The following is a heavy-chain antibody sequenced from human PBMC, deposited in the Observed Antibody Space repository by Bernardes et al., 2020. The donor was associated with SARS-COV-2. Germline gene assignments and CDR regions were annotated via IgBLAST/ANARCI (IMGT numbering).Heavy chain of an antibody. D-gene: IGHD3-3*01. CDR2: INHSGST. CDR3: ARHARITIFGVVIIPSWFDP. Sequence: ETLSLTCAVYGGSFSGYYWSWIRQPPGKGLEWIGEINHSGSTNYNPSLKSRVTISVDTSKNQFSLKLSSVTAADTAVYYCARHARITIFGVVIIPSWFDPWGQGTLVTVSS. V-gene: IGHV4-34*01. J-gene: IGHJ5*02. CDR1: GGSFSGYY.